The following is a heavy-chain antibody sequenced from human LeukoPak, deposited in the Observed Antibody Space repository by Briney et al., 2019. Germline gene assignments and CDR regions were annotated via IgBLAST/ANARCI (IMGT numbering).Heavy chain of an antibody. D-gene: IGHD5/OR15-5a*01. Sequence: GGSLRLSCAASGFTFSSYSMHWLRQAPGKGLAYVSAISSNGDNTYYAGSVKGRFSISRDNSKNSLYLQMGSLRVEDMGVYDCAREVDSVFDYWGQGNLVTVSS. V-gene: IGHV3-64*02. CDR1: GFTFSSYS. CDR3: AREVDSVFDY. CDR2: ISSNGDNT. J-gene: IGHJ4*02.